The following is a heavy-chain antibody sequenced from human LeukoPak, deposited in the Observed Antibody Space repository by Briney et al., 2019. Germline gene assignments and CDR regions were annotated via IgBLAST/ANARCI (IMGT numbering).Heavy chain of an antibody. J-gene: IGHJ1*01. CDR2: ISSSSSYI. D-gene: IGHD2-21*02. CDR1: GFTFSSYS. V-gene: IGHV3-21*01. Sequence: GGSLRLSCAASGFTFSSYSMNWVRQAPGKGLEWVSSISSSSSYIYYADSVKGRFTISRDNAKNSLYLQMNSLRAEDTAVYYCATNSVVVTAIPAYFQHWGQGTLVTVSS. CDR3: ATNSVVVTAIPAYFQH.